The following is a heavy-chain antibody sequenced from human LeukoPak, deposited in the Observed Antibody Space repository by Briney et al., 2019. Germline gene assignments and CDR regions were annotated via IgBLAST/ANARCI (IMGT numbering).Heavy chain of an antibody. D-gene: IGHD3-22*01. V-gene: IGHV3-30*18. CDR2: ISYDGSNK. CDR1: GFTFSNFG. Sequence: GGSLRLSCAASGFTFSNFGMHWVRQAPGKGLEWVAVISYDGSNKYYADSVKGRFTISRDNSKNTLYLQMNSLRAEDTAVYYCAKGPYYYDSSGSRHPLDYWGQGTLVTVSS. CDR3: AKGPYYYDSSGSRHPLDY. J-gene: IGHJ4*02.